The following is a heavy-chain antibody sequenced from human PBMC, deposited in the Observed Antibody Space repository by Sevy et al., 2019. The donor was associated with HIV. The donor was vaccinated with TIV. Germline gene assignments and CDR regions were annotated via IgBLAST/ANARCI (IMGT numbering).Heavy chain of an antibody. CDR3: AKDHNLWSEGGFLHH. J-gene: IGHJ1*01. D-gene: IGHD3-10*01. CDR2: ISYDGNNK. Sequence: GSLRLSCAASGFTFSSYAIHWVRQTPGKGLEWVAVISYDGNNKYYVDSVKGRFTVSRDNSKNTLYAQMNSLRAEDTAVYYCAKDHNLWSEGGFLHHWGQGTLVTVSS. CDR1: GFTFSSYA. V-gene: IGHV3-30*18.